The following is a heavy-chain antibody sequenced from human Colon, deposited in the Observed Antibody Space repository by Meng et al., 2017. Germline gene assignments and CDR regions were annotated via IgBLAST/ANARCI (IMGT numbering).Heavy chain of an antibody. J-gene: IGHJ4*02. CDR1: GGSVSSGSYY. Sequence: QGQLPESGPGLVRPSETLSLTCTVSGGSVSSGSYYWSWIRQPPGKGLEWIGYIYYSGSTNYNPSLKSRVTISVDTSKNQFSLKLSSVTAADTAVYYCARGASDYDFDYWGQGTLVTVSS. D-gene: IGHD3-22*01. V-gene: IGHV4-61*01. CDR2: IYYSGST. CDR3: ARGASDYDFDY.